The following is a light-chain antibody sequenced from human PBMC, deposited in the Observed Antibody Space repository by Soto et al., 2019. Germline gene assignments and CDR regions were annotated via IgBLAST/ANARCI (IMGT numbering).Light chain of an antibody. J-gene: IGKJ2*01. CDR1: QSLSYW. CDR2: KAS. Sequence: DIQMTQSPSTLSASVGDTVTITCRASQSLSYWLAWYQQKPGQAPKLLIHKASTLESGVPSRFSGGGSGTEFTLTISSLQPDDFATFYCQQYDRFPYTFGQGTKLEIK. CDR3: QQYDRFPYT. V-gene: IGKV1-5*03.